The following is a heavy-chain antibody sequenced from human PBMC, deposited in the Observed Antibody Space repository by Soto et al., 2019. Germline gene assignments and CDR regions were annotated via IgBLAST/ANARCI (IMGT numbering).Heavy chain of an antibody. D-gene: IGHD4-17*01. CDR3: ARHGFYGDYASNYFDP. Sequence: ASVKVSCKASGYTFISSTMHWVRQAPGQRLEWMGWINAGNGNTKYSQNFQGQVTFSADKSISTAYLHWSSLKASDTAMYYCARHGFYGDYASNYFDPWGQGTLVTVSS. J-gene: IGHJ5*02. V-gene: IGHV1-3*01. CDR2: INAGNGNT. CDR1: GYTFISST.